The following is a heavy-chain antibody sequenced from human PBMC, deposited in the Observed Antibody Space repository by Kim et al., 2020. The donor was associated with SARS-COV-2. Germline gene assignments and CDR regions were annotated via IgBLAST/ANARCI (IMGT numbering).Heavy chain of an antibody. D-gene: IGHD3-22*01. Sequence: AEAVKGRFTNSRDNSKNTLFLQMNGLRAEDPAVYYCAREIYDRTGYYAEYWGQGTLVTVSS. V-gene: IGHV3-23*03. CDR3: AREIYDRTGYYAEY. J-gene: IGHJ4*02.